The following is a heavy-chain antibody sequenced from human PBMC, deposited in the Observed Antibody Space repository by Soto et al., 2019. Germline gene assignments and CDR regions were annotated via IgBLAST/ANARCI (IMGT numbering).Heavy chain of an antibody. Sequence: EEQLVESGGDLVQPGGSLRLSCAASGFTVSNNYMSWVRQAPGKGLEWVSLIYSGSSTYYADSVKGRFTISRDSFKNTLYLQMNSLRAEDTAMYYCAAYFHKGYWGQGTLVTVSS. CDR3: AAYFHKGY. J-gene: IGHJ4*02. CDR2: IYSGSST. V-gene: IGHV3-66*01. CDR1: GFTVSNNY. D-gene: IGHD3-16*01.